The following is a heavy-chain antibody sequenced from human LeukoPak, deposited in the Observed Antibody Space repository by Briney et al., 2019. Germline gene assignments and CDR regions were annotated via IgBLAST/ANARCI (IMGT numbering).Heavy chain of an antibody. CDR1: GFTFSSYG. CDR3: VCYIVGAKRSFDY. J-gene: IGHJ4*02. Sequence: GGSLRLSCAASGFTFSSYGMHWVRQAPGKGLEWVANIKKDGSEKYYVDSVKGRFTISRDNAQNSLYLQMNSLRAEDTAVYYCVCYIVGAKRSFDYWGQGTQVTVSS. D-gene: IGHD1-26*01. V-gene: IGHV3-7*01. CDR2: IKKDGSEK.